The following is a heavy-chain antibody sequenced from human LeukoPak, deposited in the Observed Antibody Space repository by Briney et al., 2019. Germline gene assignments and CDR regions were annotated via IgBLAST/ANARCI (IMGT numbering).Heavy chain of an antibody. CDR2: ISAYNGNT. CDR1: GYTFTSSG. V-gene: IGHV1-18*01. CDR3: ARNYYYGSGSYARDNWFDP. D-gene: IGHD3-10*01. J-gene: IGHJ5*02. Sequence: ASVKVSCKASGYTFTSSGISWVRQAPGQGLEWMGWISAYNGNTNYAQKLQGRVTMTTDTSTSTAYMELRSLRSDDTAVYYCARNYYYGSGSYARDNWFDPWGQGTLVTVSS.